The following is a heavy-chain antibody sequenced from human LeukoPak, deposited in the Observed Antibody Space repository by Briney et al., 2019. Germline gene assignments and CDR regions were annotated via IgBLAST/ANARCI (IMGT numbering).Heavy chain of an antibody. J-gene: IGHJ3*02. V-gene: IGHV1-2*06. CDR2: INPNSGGT. D-gene: IGHD3-22*01. Sequence: ASVKVSCKASGYTFTGYYMHWVRQAPGQGLEWMGRINPNSGGTNYAQKFQGRVTMTRDTSISTAYMELSRLRSDDTAVYYCARVGAYYDSRGAFDIWGQGTMVTVSS. CDR3: ARVGAYYDSRGAFDI. CDR1: GYTFTGYY.